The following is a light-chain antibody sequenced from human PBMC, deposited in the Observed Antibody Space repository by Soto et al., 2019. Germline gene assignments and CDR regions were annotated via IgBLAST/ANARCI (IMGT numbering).Light chain of an antibody. J-gene: IGKJ1*01. V-gene: IGKV3-15*01. CDR3: QQYNNWPRWT. CDR2: GAS. Sequence: EIVMTQSPATLSVSPGERVTLSCRSSQSVSSNLAWYQQKPGQAPRLLIYGASTRATGIPARFSGSGSGTEFTFIISSQQSEDFAVYYCQQYNNWPRWTFGQGTKVDIK. CDR1: QSVSSN.